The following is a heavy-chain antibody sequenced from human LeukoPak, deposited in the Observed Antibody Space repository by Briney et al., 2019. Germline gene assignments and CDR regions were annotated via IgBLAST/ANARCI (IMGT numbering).Heavy chain of an antibody. J-gene: IGHJ5*01. CDR2: IHTSGST. D-gene: IGHD6-13*01. CDR3: ARAGCSSRNWFDS. Sequence: SSGTLSLTCSVSGDSISGYYWSWIRQPAGKGLDWIGRIHTSGSTNYNPSLKSRVTMSVATSKNQFSLKVNSVTAADTAVYYCARAGCSSRNWFDSWGQGTLVTVSS. V-gene: IGHV4-4*07. CDR1: GDSISGYY.